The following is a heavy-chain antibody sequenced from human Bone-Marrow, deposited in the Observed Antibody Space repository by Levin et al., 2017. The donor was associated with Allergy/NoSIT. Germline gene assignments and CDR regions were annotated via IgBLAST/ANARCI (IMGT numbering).Heavy chain of an antibody. Sequence: PGGSLRLSCAASGFTFSSYWMSWVRQAPGKGLEWVANIKQDGTEMFYVDSVKGRFTVSKDNAKNLMFLRMTSLSPEDTAVYYCARNWRSAFDIWGQGTLVTVSS. CDR1: GFTFSSYW. CDR2: IKQDGTEM. V-gene: IGHV3-7*04. CDR3: ARNWRSAFDI. J-gene: IGHJ3*02. D-gene: IGHD2-8*02.